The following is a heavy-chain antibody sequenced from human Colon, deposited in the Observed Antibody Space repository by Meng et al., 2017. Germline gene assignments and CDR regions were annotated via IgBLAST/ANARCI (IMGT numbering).Heavy chain of an antibody. Sequence: VQLVQSGSELRKPGASVKVSFKASGYSFTTFGINWVRQAPGQGLEWLGWINTNTQEPTYAQGFTGRYAFSLDTSVSTAYLQISSLESEDTAVYYCARKASGYSYSTNWGQGTLVTVSS. V-gene: IGHV7-4-1*02. CDR2: INTNTQEP. CDR1: GYSFTTFG. D-gene: IGHD3-22*01. J-gene: IGHJ4*02. CDR3: ARKASGYSYSTN.